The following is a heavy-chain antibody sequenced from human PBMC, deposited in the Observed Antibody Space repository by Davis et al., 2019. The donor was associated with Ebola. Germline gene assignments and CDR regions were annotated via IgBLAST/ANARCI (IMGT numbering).Heavy chain of an antibody. CDR2: IKQDGSDK. V-gene: IGHV3-7*01. J-gene: IGHJ6*02. CDR3: ARDGSSWSGGYYGMDV. D-gene: IGHD6-13*01. Sequence: GGSLRLSCAASGFTFSSYWMSWVRQAPGKGLEWVANIKQDGSDKYYVDSVKGRFTISRENAKNSLYLQMNSLRAGDTAVYYCARDGSSWSGGYYGMDVWGQGTTVTVSS. CDR1: GFTFSSYW.